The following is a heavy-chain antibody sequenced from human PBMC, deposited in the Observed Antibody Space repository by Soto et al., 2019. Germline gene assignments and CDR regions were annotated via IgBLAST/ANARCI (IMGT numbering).Heavy chain of an antibody. Sequence: GGSLRLSCAASGFTFNNYGMHWVRQAPGKGLEWVAVIWSDGSNKYYADSVKGRFTISRDNSKNTLYLQMNSLRAEDTAVYYCARRGSGTYNFDYWGQGALVTVSS. CDR1: GFTFNNYG. D-gene: IGHD3-10*01. V-gene: IGHV3-33*01. CDR2: IWSDGSNK. J-gene: IGHJ4*02. CDR3: ARRGSGTYNFDY.